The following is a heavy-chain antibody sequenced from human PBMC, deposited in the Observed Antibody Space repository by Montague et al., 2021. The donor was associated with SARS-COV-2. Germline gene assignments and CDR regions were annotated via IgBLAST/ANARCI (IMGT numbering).Heavy chain of an antibody. CDR1: GFTFSSYS. D-gene: IGHD3-9*01. CDR2: ISSSSSYI. J-gene: IGHJ4*02. Sequence: SLRLSCAASGFTFSSYSMNWVRQAPGKGLEWVSAISSSSSYIYYADSVKGRFTISRDNAKNSLYLQMNSLRAEDTAVHYCARDHYDILTGYYYWGQGTLVTVSS. CDR3: ARDHYDILTGYYY. V-gene: IGHV3-21*01.